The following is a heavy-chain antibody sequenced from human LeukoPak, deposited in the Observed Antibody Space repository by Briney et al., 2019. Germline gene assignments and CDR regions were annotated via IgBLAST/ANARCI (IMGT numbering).Heavy chain of an antibody. CDR3: ADPPSDY. J-gene: IGHJ4*02. CDR1: GSNFNGKW. V-gene: IGHV3-7*01. CDR2: INQDGSEK. Sequence: GGSLRLSCAPSGSNFNGKWMTWVRQAPGKGLEWVANINQDGSEKYYVDSVKGRFTISRDNAKNSLYLEMSGLRAEDTAVYYCADPPSDYWGKGTLVAVSS.